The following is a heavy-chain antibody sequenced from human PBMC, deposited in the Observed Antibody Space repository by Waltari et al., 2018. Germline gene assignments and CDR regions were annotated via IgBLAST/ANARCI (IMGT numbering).Heavy chain of an antibody. J-gene: IGHJ6*02. D-gene: IGHD1-1*01. CDR3: ASDRTTYGLTSYGMDV. CDR1: GSRLSELS. V-gene: IGHV1-24*01. Sequence: QVQLEHSGAEVTRPGAYVRVSCNVLGSRLSELSMHWVRQAPGKGLEWMGGFFSGDGETVYAPRFQGRITMTEDASANTAYMELSRLTSDDTAVYYCASDRTTYGLTSYGMDVWGQGTTVTVS. CDR2: FFSGDGET.